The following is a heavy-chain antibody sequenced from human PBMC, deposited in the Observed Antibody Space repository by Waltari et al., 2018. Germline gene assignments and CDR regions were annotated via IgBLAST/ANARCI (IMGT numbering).Heavy chain of an antibody. J-gene: IGHJ4*02. D-gene: IGHD2-15*01. Sequence: QLQLQESGPGLVKPSGTLSLTCVVSGDSMSGNSWWRWVRQSPDKGLEWIGQVHRSGRTNYNPSFASRAIVSLDTSMNRFSLRILSATAAYTAVYYCARDLGRGLFLDSWGQGTLVTVSP. CDR3: ARDLGRGLFLDS. CDR2: VHRSGRT. V-gene: IGHV4-4*02. CDR1: GDSMSGNSW.